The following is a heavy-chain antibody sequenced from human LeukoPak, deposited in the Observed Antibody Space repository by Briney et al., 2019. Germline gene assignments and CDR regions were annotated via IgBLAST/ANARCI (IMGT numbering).Heavy chain of an antibody. V-gene: IGHV3-21*01. D-gene: IGHD6-6*01. Sequence: GGSLRLSCAASGFAFNSYIMSWVRQAPGKGLEWVSSISSSSSYIYYADSVKGRFTISRDNAKNSLYLRMNSLRAEDTAVYYCARGVAARHWFDPWGQGTLVTVSS. CDR3: ARGVAARHWFDP. CDR2: ISSSSSYI. J-gene: IGHJ5*02. CDR1: GFAFNSYI.